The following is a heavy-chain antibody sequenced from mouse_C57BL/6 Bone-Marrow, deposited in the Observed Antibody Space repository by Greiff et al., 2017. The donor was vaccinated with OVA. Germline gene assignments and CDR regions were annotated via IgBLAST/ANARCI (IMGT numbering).Heavy chain of an antibody. CDR2: IYPGDGDT. Sequence: VKLQESGAELVKPGASVKISCKASGYAFSSYWMNWVKQRPGKGLEWIGQIYPGDGDTNYNGKFKGKATLTADKSSSTAYMQLSSLTSEDSAVYYCARRGKVALDYWGQGTTLTVSS. CDR3: ARRGKVALDY. V-gene: IGHV1-80*01. CDR1: GYAFSSYW. D-gene: IGHD1-1*01. J-gene: IGHJ2*01.